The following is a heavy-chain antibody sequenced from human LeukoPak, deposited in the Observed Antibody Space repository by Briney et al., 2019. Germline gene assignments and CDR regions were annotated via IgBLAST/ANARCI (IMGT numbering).Heavy chain of an antibody. Sequence: GRSLRLSCAASGFTSDAMHWVRQSPGKGLEWVSGISWNSGTIGYADSVKGRFTVSRDNAKNSVYLQMNSLRAEDMALYYCAKSYINYGGNSADAFDIWGQGTMVTVSS. CDR1: GFTSDA. J-gene: IGHJ3*02. CDR3: AKSYINYGGNSADAFDI. V-gene: IGHV3-9*02. CDR2: ISWNSGTI. D-gene: IGHD4-23*01.